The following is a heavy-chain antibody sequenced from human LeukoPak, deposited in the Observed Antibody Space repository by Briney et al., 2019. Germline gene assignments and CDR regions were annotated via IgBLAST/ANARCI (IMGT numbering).Heavy chain of an antibody. D-gene: IGHD1-26*01. V-gene: IGHV4-4*07. CDR1: GASISSYY. J-gene: IGHJ6*03. CDR3: AGSYYYYYTADHYYMDV. Sequence: SETLSLTCAVSGASISSYYWSWIRQPAGKGLEWIGRIHTSGTSNYYPSLKSRVTMSVDTSKNQFSLKLSSVTAADTAVYYCAGSYYYYYTADHYYMDVWGKGTTVTISS. CDR2: IHTSGTS.